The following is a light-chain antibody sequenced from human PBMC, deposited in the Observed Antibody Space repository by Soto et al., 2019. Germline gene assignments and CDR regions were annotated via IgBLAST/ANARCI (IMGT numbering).Light chain of an antibody. CDR3: SSHTSSSTGV. CDR2: DVS. Sequence: QSVLTQPASVSGSPGQSITISCTGTSSDVGGYNYVSWYQQHPGKAPKLMIYDVSNRPSGVSNRFSGSKSGNTASLTISGLQAEDEADYYCSSHTSSSTGVFGGGTKLTVL. J-gene: IGLJ3*02. CDR1: SSDVGGYNY. V-gene: IGLV2-14*01.